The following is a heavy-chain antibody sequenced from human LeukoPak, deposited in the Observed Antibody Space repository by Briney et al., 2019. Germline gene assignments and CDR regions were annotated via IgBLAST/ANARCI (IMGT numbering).Heavy chain of an antibody. D-gene: IGHD1-1*01. V-gene: IGHV3-7*01. Sequence: GGSLRLSCAASGFTFSRSWMSWVRQAPGKGLEWVANIKEDGSETYYVDSVKGRFTISRDNAKNSLYLQMNSLRAEDTAVYYCARYCTFRTCSGTKFDSWGQGTLVTVSS. CDR2: IKEDGSET. J-gene: IGHJ4*02. CDR1: GFTFSRSW. CDR3: ARYCTFRTCSGTKFDS.